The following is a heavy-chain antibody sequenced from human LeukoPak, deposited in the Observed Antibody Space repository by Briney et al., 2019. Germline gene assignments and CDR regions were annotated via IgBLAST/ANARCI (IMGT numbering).Heavy chain of an antibody. CDR3: AGVIVVVGDLGY. V-gene: IGHV3-30-3*01. CDR2: ISYDGSNR. J-gene: IGHJ4*02. D-gene: IGHD2-2*01. CDR1: GFTFSSYA. Sequence: GGSLRLSCAASGFTFSSYAMSWVRQAPGKGLEWVAVISYDGSNRYYADSVKGRFTISRDNSKNTLYLQMNSLRAEDTAVYYCAGVIVVVGDLGYWGQGTLVTVSS.